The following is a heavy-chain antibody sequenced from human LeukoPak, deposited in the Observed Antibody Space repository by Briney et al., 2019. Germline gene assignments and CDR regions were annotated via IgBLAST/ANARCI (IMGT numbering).Heavy chain of an antibody. J-gene: IGHJ5*02. CDR2: IRYDGSNK. D-gene: IGHD3-10*01. V-gene: IGHV3-30*02. CDR1: GFTFSSYG. CDR3: AKARRSGGITMVRGVKDRGWFDP. Sequence: GGSLRLSCAASGFTFSSYGMHWVRQAPGKGLEWVAFIRYDGSNKYYADSVKGRFTISRDNSKNMLYLQMSSLRAEDTAVYYCAKARRSGGITMVRGVKDRGWFDPWGQGTLVTVSS.